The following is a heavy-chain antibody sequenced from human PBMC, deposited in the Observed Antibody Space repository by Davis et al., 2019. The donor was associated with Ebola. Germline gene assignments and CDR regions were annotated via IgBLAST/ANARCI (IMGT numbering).Heavy chain of an antibody. V-gene: IGHV3-30*02. CDR3: ATYGSGTFDY. CDR2: IRSDGTNK. J-gene: IGHJ4*02. Sequence: GESLKISCAASGFTFSSYGMHWVRQAPGKGLEWVAFIRSDGTNKYYADSVKGRFTISRDNSKNTLYLQMNSLRPEDTAVYYCATYGSGTFDYWGQGTLVTVSS. D-gene: IGHD6-13*01. CDR1: GFTFSSYG.